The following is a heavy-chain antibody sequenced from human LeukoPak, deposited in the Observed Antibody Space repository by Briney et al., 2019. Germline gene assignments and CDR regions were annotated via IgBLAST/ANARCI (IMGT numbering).Heavy chain of an antibody. J-gene: IGHJ4*02. D-gene: IGHD3-22*01. V-gene: IGHV3-30-3*01. CDR3: ARDDYYDSSGYPDY. CDR2: ISYDGSNN. CDR1: GFTFSSYA. Sequence: PGGSLRLSCAASGFTFSSYAMHWVRQAPGKGLEWVAVISYDGSNNYYADSVKGRFTISRDNSKNTLYLQMNSLRAGDTAVYYCARDDYYDSSGYPDYWGQGTLVTVSS.